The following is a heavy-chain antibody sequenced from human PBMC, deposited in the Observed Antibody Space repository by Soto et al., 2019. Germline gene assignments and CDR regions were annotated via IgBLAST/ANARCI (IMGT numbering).Heavy chain of an antibody. CDR3: ARYFVTITYYFDY. D-gene: IGHD3-9*01. CDR2: ISFDGNII. CDR1: KLSLSSYA. Sequence: SLTLSCPASKLSLSSYAMHWVRQAPGKCLEWVAVISFDGNIIHYTDSVKGRLIIYTHTPTNTLYLQRHSLSGEDTYFYYSARYFVTITYYFDYWGQGTLVTVSS. J-gene: IGHJ4*02. V-gene: IGHV3-30-3*01.